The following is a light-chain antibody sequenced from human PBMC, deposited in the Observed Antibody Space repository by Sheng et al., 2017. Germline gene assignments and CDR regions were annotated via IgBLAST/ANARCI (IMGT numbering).Light chain of an antibody. CDR2: DAS. CDR1: QDVDTY. V-gene: IGKV1-33*01. CDR3: QQYHILPYT. Sequence: DIQLTQSPSYLPASVGDRVMITCQASQDVDTYLNWYQQKPGLAPKLLVYDASNLETGVPSRFSGSGSGTDFTFTISSLQPEDVASYFCQQYHILPYTFGLGTKLDI. J-gene: IGKJ2*01.